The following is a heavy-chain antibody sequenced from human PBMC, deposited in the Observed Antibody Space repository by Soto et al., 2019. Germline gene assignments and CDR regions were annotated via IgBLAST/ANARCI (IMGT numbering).Heavy chain of an antibody. CDR1: GFTVSSNY. V-gene: IGHV3-53*01. J-gene: IGHJ4*02. CDR2: IYSGGST. D-gene: IGHD1-26*01. Sequence: PGGSLRLSCAASGFTVSSNYMSWVRQAPGKGLEWVSVIYSGGSTFYVDSVKGRFTISRDDSKNTLFLQMNSLRVEDTAVYYCAGEEGATYVYWGQGTLVTVSS. CDR3: AGEEGATYVY.